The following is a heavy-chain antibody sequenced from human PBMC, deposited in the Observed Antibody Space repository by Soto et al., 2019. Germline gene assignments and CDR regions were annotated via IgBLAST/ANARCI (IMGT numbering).Heavy chain of an antibody. CDR1: GFTFSRFS. D-gene: IGHD2-15*01. V-gene: IGHV3-30*18. CDR3: VKEDIIGWPTLEY. Sequence: QAKLVESGGGVVQPGRSLRLSCAASGFTFSRFSMHWVRQAPDKGLEWVAVIARHGGAISYAEAVEGRFTISRNNSRDTVFLQMNSLRIEVTGVYYGVKEDIIGWPTLEYWGQGALVTVSS. J-gene: IGHJ4*02. CDR2: IARHGGAI.